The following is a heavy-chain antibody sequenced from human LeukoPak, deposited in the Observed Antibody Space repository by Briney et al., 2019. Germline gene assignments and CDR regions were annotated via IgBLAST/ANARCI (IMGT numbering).Heavy chain of an antibody. V-gene: IGHV1-18*01. CDR2: ISAYNGNT. J-gene: IGHJ4*02. Sequence: ASVKVSCKASGYTFTSYGISWVRQAPGQGLEWMGWISAYNGNTNYAQKLQSRVTMTTDTSTSTAYMELRSRRSDDTAVYYCARSTIGYCSGGSCYSLDYFDYWGQGTLVTVSS. D-gene: IGHD2-15*01. CDR1: GYTFTSYG. CDR3: ARSTIGYCSGGSCYSLDYFDY.